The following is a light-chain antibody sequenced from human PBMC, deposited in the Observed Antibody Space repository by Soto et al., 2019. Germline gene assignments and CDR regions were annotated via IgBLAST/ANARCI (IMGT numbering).Light chain of an antibody. J-gene: IGKJ2*02. CDR3: QQSYSTPCT. V-gene: IGKV1-39*01. CDR2: AAS. CDR1: QSISSY. Sequence: DIQMTQSPSSLSASVGDRVTITCRASQSISSYLNWYHQQPGKAPKLLIYAASTLQSGVPSRFSGSGSGTDFTLTISSLQPEDFATYYCQQSYSTPCTFGQGTKLEIK.